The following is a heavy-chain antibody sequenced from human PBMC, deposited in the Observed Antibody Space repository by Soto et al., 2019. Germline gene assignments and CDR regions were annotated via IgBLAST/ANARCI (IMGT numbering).Heavy chain of an antibody. CDR1: DFDFSSYG. V-gene: IGHV3-30*03. J-gene: IGHJ4*02. Sequence: GGSLRLSCAASDFDFSSYGIHWVRQAPGKGLEWVAASSYDGRETFYADSAKGRFTVSKEMSKNTAFLQMNALRHEDTAVYFCARDSGWPILNFDNWGQGTPVTVSS. CDR2: SSYDGRET. CDR3: ARDSGWPILNFDN. D-gene: IGHD3-10*01.